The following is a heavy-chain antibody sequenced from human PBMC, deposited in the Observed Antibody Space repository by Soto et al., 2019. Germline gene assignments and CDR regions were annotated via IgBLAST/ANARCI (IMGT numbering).Heavy chain of an antibody. CDR2: IYHRGST. D-gene: IGHD1-1*01. J-gene: IGHJ5*02. V-gene: IGHV4-30-2*01. Sequence: SETLSLTCAVSGGSIRSGGYSWSWIRQPPGKGLKWIGYIYHRGSTYYNPSLKSRVTISVDRSKNQFSLKLSSVTAADTAVYYCARGPWNDDMGHFDPWGQGTLVTVS. CDR3: ARGPWNDDMGHFDP. CDR1: GGSIRSGGYS.